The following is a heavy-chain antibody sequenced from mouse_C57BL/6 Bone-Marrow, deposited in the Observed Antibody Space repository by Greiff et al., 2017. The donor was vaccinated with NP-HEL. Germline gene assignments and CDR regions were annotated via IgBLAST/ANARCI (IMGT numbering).Heavy chain of an antibody. CDR3: ARRITPGDWYFDV. Sequence: QVQLQQSGAELVRPGTSVKVSCKASGYAFTNYLIEWVKQRPGQGLEWIGVINPGSGGTNYNEKFKGKATLTADKSSSTAYMQLSSLTSEDSAVYFCARRITPGDWYFDVWGTGTTVTVSS. CDR1: GYAFTNYL. V-gene: IGHV1-54*01. D-gene: IGHD2-4*01. CDR2: INPGSGGT. J-gene: IGHJ1*03.